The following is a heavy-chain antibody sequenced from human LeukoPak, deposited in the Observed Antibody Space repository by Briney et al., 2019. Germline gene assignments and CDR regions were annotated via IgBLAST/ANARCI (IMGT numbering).Heavy chain of an antibody. J-gene: IGHJ5*02. CDR2: INPNSGGT. D-gene: IGHD3-10*01. Sequence: GAPVKVSCKASGYTFTGYYMHWVRQAPGQRLEWIGRINPNSGGTNYAQKFQGRVTMTRDTYISTAYMELSRLRSDDTAVYYCARAAYLYGSGSLLNWLDPWGQGTLVTVSS. CDR3: ARAAYLYGSGSLLNWLDP. V-gene: IGHV1-2*06. CDR1: GYTFTGYY.